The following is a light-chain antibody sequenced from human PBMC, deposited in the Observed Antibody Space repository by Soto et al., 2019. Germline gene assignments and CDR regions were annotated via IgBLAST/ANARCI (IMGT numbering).Light chain of an antibody. CDR1: QSISTW. V-gene: IGKV1-5*03. CDR2: EAS. Sequence: DIQMTQSPSTLSASVGDRVTITCRASQSISTWLALYQQKPGKAPNLLIYEASSLQSGVPSRFSGSGSGTEFTLTISSLQPDDFATYYCQQYNNFSPGTFGGGTKVEIK. CDR3: QQYNNFSPGT. J-gene: IGKJ4*01.